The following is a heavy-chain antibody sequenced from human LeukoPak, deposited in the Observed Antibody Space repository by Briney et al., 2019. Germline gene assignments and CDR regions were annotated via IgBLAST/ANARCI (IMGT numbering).Heavy chain of an antibody. D-gene: IGHD1-26*01. Sequence: SETLSLTCTVSGGSISSYYWSWIRQPAGKGLEWIGRIYTNGSTNYNPSLKSRVTLSVDTSKNQFSLNLSSVTAADTAVYYCARDGSIVGATFFDYWGQGTLVTVSS. J-gene: IGHJ4*02. CDR2: IYTNGST. CDR3: ARDGSIVGATFFDY. V-gene: IGHV4-4*07. CDR1: GGSISSYY.